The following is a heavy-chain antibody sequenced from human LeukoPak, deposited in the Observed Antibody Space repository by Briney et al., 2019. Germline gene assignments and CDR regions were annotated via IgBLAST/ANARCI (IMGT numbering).Heavy chain of an antibody. CDR3: ANRAHHSSSWYG. V-gene: IGHV3-30-3*01. J-gene: IGHJ4*02. D-gene: IGHD6-13*01. Sequence: GGSLRLSCAASGFTFSSYAMHWVRQAPGKGLEWVAVISYDGSNKYYADSVKGRFTISRDNSKNTLYLQMNSLRAEDTAVYYCANRAHHSSSWYGRGQGTLVTVSS. CDR1: GFTFSSYA. CDR2: ISYDGSNK.